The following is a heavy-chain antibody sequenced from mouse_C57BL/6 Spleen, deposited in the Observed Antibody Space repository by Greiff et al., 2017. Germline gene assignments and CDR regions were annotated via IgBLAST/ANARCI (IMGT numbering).Heavy chain of an antibody. D-gene: IGHD3-2*02. V-gene: IGHV14-1*01. CDR2: IDPEDGDT. CDR3: TTRQDSSGYKGRYFDY. CDR1: GFNIKDYY. J-gene: IGHJ2*01. Sequence: EVKLQESGAELVRPGASVKLSCTASGFNIKDYYMHWVKQRPEQGLEWIGRIDPEDGDTEYAPKFQGKATMTADTSSNTAYLQLSSLTSEDTAVYYCTTRQDSSGYKGRYFDYWGQGTTLTVSS.